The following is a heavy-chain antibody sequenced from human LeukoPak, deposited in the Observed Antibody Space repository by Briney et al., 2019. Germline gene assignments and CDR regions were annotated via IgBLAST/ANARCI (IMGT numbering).Heavy chain of an antibody. CDR3: VSSTGQQFIPYDY. CDR2: IYGDNAA. CDR1: AINVTTNY. J-gene: IGHJ4*01. Sequence: GGSLRLSCAASAINVTTNYMTWIRQAPGKGLEWVSLIYGDNAAYYAESVRGRFIISRDSLKNTLSLQMNSLRAEDTAVYYCVSSTGQQFIPYDYWGHGTHVTVSS. V-gene: IGHV3-66*02. D-gene: IGHD6-13*01.